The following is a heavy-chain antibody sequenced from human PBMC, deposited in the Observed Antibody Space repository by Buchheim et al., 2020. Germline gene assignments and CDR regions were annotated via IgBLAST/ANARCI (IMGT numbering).Heavy chain of an antibody. CDR2: IYYSGST. J-gene: IGHJ4*02. CDR3: ASTMIVVARDFYFDY. V-gene: IGHV4-59*01. D-gene: IGHD3-22*01. CDR1: GGSISSYY. Sequence: QVQLQESGPGLVKPSETLSLTCTVPGGSISSYYWSWIRQPPGKGLEWIGYIYYSGSTNYNPSLKSRVTISVDTSKNQFSLKLSSVTAADTAVYYCASTMIVVARDFYFDYWGQGTL.